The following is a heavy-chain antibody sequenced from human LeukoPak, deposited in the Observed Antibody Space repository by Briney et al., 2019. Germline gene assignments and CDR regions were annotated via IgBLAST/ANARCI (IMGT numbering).Heavy chain of an antibody. CDR3: ARVLAAAGTSDY. J-gene: IGHJ4*02. CDR1: GFTFSSYS. CDR2: ISSSSSYI. Sequence: GGSLRLSCAASGFTFSSYSMNWVRQAPGKGLEWVSSISSSSSYIYYADSVKGRFTISRDNAKNSLYLQMNSLRAEDTAVYYCARVLAAAGTSDYWGQGTLVTVSS. D-gene: IGHD6-13*01. V-gene: IGHV3-21*01.